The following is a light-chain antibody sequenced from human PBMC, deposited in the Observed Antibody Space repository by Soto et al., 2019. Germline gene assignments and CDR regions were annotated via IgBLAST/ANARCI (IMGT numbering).Light chain of an antibody. CDR1: SNDVGGYNY. J-gene: IGLJ3*02. Sequence: QSALTQPRSVSGSPGQSVTISCTGTSNDVGGYNYVSWYQQHPGKAPKLLISDVNKRPSGVPDRFSGSKSGNTASLIISGLQDEDEADYYCCSSAGSSTWVFGGGTQLTVL. CDR2: DVN. V-gene: IGLV2-11*01. CDR3: CSSAGSSTWV.